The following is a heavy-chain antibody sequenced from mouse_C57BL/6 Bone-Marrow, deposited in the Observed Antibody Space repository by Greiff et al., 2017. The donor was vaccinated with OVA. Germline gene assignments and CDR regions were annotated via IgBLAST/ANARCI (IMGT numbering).Heavy chain of an antibody. CDR1: GYSITSGYY. J-gene: IGHJ4*01. CDR3: ARTGFYYAMDY. V-gene: IGHV3-6*01. Sequence: EVKLQESGPGLVKPSQSLSLTCSVTGYSITSGYYWNWIRQFPGNKLEWMGYISYDGSNNYNPSLKNRISITRDTSKNQFFLKLNSVTTEDTATYYCARTGFYYAMDYWGQGTSVTVSS. CDR2: ISYDGSN.